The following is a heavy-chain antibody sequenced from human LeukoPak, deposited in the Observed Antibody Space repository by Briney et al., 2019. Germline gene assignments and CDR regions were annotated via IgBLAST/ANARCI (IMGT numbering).Heavy chain of an antibody. J-gene: IGHJ4*02. CDR2: IIPTLEIA. CDR1: GGTFSSYA. Sequence: SVKVSCKASGGTFSSYAISWVRQAPGQGLEWMGRIIPTLEIANYAQKFQGRVTITADKSTSTAYMELSSLRPEDTAVYYCARVASAVYSDYWGQGTLVTVSS. CDR3: ARVASAVYSDY. V-gene: IGHV1-69*04.